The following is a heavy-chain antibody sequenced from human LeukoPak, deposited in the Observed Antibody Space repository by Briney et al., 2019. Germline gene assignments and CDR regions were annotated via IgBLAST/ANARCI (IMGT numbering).Heavy chain of an antibody. CDR2: INHSGST. D-gene: IGHD6-25*01. Sequence: PSETLSLTCAVYSGSFSGYYWSWIRQPPGKGLEWIGEINHSGSTNYNPSLKSRATISVNTSKNQFSLKVSSVTAADTAVYYCASLIAGTAAPYWGQGTLVTVSS. V-gene: IGHV4-34*01. J-gene: IGHJ4*02. CDR1: SGSFSGYY. CDR3: ASLIAGTAAPY.